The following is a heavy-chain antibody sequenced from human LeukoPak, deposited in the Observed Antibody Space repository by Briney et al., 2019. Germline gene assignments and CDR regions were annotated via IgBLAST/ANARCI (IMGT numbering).Heavy chain of an antibody. J-gene: IGHJ4*02. Sequence: GGSLRLXCAASGFTFSSYAMSWVRQAPGKGLEWVSAISGSGGSTYYADSVKGRFTISRDNSKNTLYLQMNSLRAEDTAVYYCAKGRLGYCSSTSCYPYFFDYWGQGTLVTVSS. V-gene: IGHV3-23*01. CDR1: GFTFSSYA. D-gene: IGHD2-2*01. CDR2: ISGSGGST. CDR3: AKGRLGYCSSTSCYPYFFDY.